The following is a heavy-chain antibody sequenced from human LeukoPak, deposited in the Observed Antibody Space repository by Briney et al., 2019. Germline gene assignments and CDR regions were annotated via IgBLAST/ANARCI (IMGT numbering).Heavy chain of an antibody. CDR1: GYTFTSYY. CDR3: AADQGVGVWGSYRRKDAFDI. CDR2: INPSGGST. Sequence: GASVKVSCKASGYTFTSYYMHWVRQAPGQGLEWMGIINPSGGSTSYAQKFQGRVTMTRDTSTSTVYMELSSLRSEDTAVYYCAADQGVGVWGSYRRKDAFDIWGQGTLVTVSS. D-gene: IGHD3-16*02. J-gene: IGHJ3*02. V-gene: IGHV1-46*01.